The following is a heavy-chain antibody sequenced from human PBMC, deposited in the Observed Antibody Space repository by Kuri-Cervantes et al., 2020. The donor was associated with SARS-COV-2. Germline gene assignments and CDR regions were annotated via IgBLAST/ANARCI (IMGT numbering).Heavy chain of an antibody. CDR2: INPDGSYT. J-gene: IGHJ6*02. D-gene: IGHD6-19*01. CDR3: ARKVRSSGSPCGMDV. Sequence: GESLKISCAASGFTFSGHWIHWVRQAPGKGLVWVSRINPDGSYTNNADSVKGRFTLSRDNAKNMLFLQMNSLRAEDTAVYYCARKVRSSGSPCGMDVWGQGTTVTVSS. CDR1: GFTFSGHW. V-gene: IGHV3-74*01.